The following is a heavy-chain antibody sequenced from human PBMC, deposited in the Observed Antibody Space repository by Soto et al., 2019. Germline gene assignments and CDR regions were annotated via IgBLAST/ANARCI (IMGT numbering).Heavy chain of an antibody. J-gene: IGHJ4*02. CDR1: GFSLSTSGVG. CDR3: AHRAIVSMAFDY. Sequence: QITLKESGPTLVKPTQTLTLTCTFSGFSLSTSGVGVGWIRQPPGKALDWLAVIYWDDDKRYSPSLKSRLTLTKDTSKNQVVLTMTNMDPVDTATYYCAHRAIVSMAFDYWGQGTRVTVSS. D-gene: IGHD5-12*01. V-gene: IGHV2-5*02. CDR2: IYWDDDK.